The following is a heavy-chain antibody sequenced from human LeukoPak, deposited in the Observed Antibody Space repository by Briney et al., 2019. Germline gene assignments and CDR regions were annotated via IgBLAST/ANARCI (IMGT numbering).Heavy chain of an antibody. J-gene: IGHJ4*02. CDR3: ARAAVQYDSSGYRVYYIDN. V-gene: IGHV4-30-4*08. CDR2: VFYSGST. D-gene: IGHD3-22*01. Sequence: SETLSLTCAVSGASVSSGDYCWSWIRQSPERGLEWIGNVFYSGSTYDNASLKSRLSISVDTSKNQFSLKLSSVTAADTAVYYCARAAVQYDSSGYRVYYIDNWGQGTQVTVSS. CDR1: GASVSSGDYC.